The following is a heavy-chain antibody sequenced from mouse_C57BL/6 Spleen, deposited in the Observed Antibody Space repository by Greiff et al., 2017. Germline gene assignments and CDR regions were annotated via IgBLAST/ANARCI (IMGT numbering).Heavy chain of an antibody. D-gene: IGHD1-1*01. CDR2: INPNTGGT. Sequence: EVKLQESGPELVKPGASVKMSCKASGYTFTDYNMHWVKQSHGKSLEWIGYINPNTGGTSYNQKFKGKATLTVNKSSSTAYMELRSLTSEDSAVYYCARSTTVVATPGYWGQGTTLTVAS. J-gene: IGHJ2*01. CDR1: GYTFTDYN. CDR3: ARSTTVVATPGY. V-gene: IGHV1-22*01.